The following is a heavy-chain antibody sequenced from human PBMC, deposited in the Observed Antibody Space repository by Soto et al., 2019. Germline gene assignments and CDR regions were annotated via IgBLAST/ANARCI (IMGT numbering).Heavy chain of an antibody. CDR1: GFTFSSYA. Sequence: PGGSLRLSCAASGFTFSSYAVSWVRQAPGKGLEWVSAINGSGGSTYYADSVKGRFTISRDNSKNTLYLQMNSQRAEDTVVYYCTDFSPGKYYFDYWGQGTLVTVSS. J-gene: IGHJ4*02. V-gene: IGHV3-23*01. CDR2: INGSGGST. D-gene: IGHD3-3*01. CDR3: TDFSPGKYYFDY.